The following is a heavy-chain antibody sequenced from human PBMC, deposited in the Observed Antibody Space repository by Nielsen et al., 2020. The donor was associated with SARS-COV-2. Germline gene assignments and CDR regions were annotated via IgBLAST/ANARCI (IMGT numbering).Heavy chain of an antibody. J-gene: IGHJ4*02. CDR2: ISFDGTNE. Sequence: GESLKISCEASGFTFNKYPMHWVRRAPGKGLEWMAIISFDGTNEHYADSVKGRFSISRDNSKNLVYLQMNSLKRDDTAMYYCAREVIADYGDYWGQGTLVTVSS. D-gene: IGHD6-13*01. CDR1: GFTFNKYP. V-gene: IGHV3-30-3*01. CDR3: AREVIADYGDY.